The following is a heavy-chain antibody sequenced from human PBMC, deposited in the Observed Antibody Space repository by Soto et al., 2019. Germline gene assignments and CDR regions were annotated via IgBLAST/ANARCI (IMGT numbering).Heavy chain of an antibody. V-gene: IGHV4-34*01. Sequence: PSETLSLTCAVYGGSFSGYYWSWIRRPPGKGLEWIGEINHSGSTNYNPSLKSRVTISVDTSKNQFSLKLSSVTAADTAVYYCARGRGYCTNGVCYSCYYYGMDVWGQGTTVTVSS. D-gene: IGHD2-8*01. CDR1: GGSFSGYY. J-gene: IGHJ6*02. CDR3: ARGRGYCTNGVCYSCYYYGMDV. CDR2: INHSGST.